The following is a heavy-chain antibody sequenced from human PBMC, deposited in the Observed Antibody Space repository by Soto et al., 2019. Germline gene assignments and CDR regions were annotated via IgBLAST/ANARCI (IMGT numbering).Heavy chain of an antibody. CDR2: IFSNDEK. Sequence: SGPTLVNPTETLTLTCTVSGFPLSNARMGVSWIRQPPGKALEWLAHIFSNDEKSYSTSLKSRLTISKDTSKSQVVLTMTNMDPVDTATYYCARIPDVNYYDSSGFDYWGQGTLVTVSS. CDR3: ARIPDVNYYDSSGFDY. CDR1: GFPLSNARMG. V-gene: IGHV2-26*01. J-gene: IGHJ4*02. D-gene: IGHD3-22*01.